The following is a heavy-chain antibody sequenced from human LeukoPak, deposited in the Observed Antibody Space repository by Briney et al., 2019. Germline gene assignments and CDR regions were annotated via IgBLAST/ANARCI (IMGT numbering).Heavy chain of an antibody. Sequence: ASVKVSCKASGGTFSSYAISWVRQAPGQGLEWMGGIIPIFGTANYAQKFQGRVTITADKSTSTAYMELSSLRSEDTAVYYCARHLSYAGPHFDYWGQGTLVTVSS. CDR1: GGTFSSYA. CDR3: ARHLSYAGPHFDY. V-gene: IGHV1-69*06. J-gene: IGHJ4*02. CDR2: IIPIFGTA. D-gene: IGHD3-16*01.